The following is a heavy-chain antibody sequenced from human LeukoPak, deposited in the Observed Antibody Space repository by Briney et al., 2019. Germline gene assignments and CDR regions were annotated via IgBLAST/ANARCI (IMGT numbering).Heavy chain of an antibody. V-gene: IGHV4-39*01. J-gene: IGHJ6*03. Sequence: TSETLSLTCTVSGGSISSSHYYWGWIRQPPGKGLEWIGPIYYSGTTYYNPSLESRVTMSADTSKNQFSLTLRSVTAADTAVYYCARQISDYYYYYIDVWGKGATVTVPS. CDR1: GGSISSSHYY. CDR3: ARQISDYYYYYIDV. CDR2: IYYSGTT. D-gene: IGHD3-3*01.